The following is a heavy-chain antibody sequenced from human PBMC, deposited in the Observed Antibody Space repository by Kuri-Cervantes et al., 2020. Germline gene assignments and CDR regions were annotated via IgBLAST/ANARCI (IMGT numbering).Heavy chain of an antibody. D-gene: IGHD3-22*01. Sequence: GSLRLSCTVSGGSISSYYWSWIRQPPGKGMEWIGYIYYSGSTNYNPSLKSRVTISVDTSKNRFSLKLSSVTAADTAVYYCARVLGDDSSGYCLDYWGQGTLVTVSS. CDR3: ARVLGDDSSGYCLDY. V-gene: IGHV4-59*01. CDR2: IYYSGST. CDR1: GGSISSYY. J-gene: IGHJ4*02.